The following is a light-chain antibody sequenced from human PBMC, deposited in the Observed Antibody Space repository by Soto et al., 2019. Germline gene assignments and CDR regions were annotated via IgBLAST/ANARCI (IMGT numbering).Light chain of an antibody. V-gene: IGKV1-5*03. CDR2: RAS. Sequence: DIQMTQSPSTLSASVGYRFTITCQASPTISTWLAWYQQKPGKAPKLLLYRASSLESGVPSTFSGSGSGTEFTLTISSLQPDDFATYYCQQHNTFSPWTFGQGTTGDI. CDR1: PTISTW. J-gene: IGKJ1*01. CDR3: QQHNTFSPWT.